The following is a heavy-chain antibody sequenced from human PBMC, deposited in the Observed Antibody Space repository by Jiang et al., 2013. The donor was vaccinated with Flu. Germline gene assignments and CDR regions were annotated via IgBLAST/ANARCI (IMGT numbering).Heavy chain of an antibody. J-gene: IGHJ4*03. Sequence: GAEVKKPGSSVKVSCKASGGTFSSYAISWVRQAPGQGLEWMGGIIPIFGTANYAQKFQGRVTITADESTSTAYMELSSLRSEDTAVYYCAGAGYSSSWYPSGRYYFDYVGPGTLVHRL. CDR3: AGAGYSSSWYPSGRYYFDY. V-gene: IGHV1-69*01. CDR2: IIPIFGTA. CDR1: GGTFSSYA. D-gene: IGHD6-13*01.